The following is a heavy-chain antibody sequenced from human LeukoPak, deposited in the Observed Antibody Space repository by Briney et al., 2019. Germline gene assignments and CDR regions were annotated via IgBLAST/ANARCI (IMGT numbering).Heavy chain of an antibody. J-gene: IGHJ6*02. Sequence: GASVKVSCKASGYTFTSYGISWVRQAPGQGLEWMGCISAYNGNTNYAQKLQGRVTMTTDTSTSTAYRELRSLRSDDTAVYYCARGLGKGYYDILTGYYKSPHYYGMDVWGQGTTVTVSS. CDR2: ISAYNGNT. CDR1: GYTFTSYG. CDR3: ARGLGKGYYDILTGYYKSPHYYGMDV. D-gene: IGHD3-9*01. V-gene: IGHV1-18*01.